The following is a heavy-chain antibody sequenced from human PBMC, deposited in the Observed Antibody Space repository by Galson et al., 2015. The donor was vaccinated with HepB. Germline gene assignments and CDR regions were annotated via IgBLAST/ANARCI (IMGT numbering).Heavy chain of an antibody. J-gene: IGHJ6*02. CDR3: ARDDARGVVVVAATSNDYYYYGMDV. CDR2: ISAYNGNT. Sequence: SVKVSCKASGYTFTSYGISWVRQAPGQGLGWMGWISAYNGNTNYAQKLQGRVTMTTDTSTSTAYMELRSLRSEDTAVYYCARDDARGVVVVAATSNDYYYYGMDVWGQGTTVTVSS. CDR1: GYTFTSYG. D-gene: IGHD2-15*01. V-gene: IGHV1-18*04.